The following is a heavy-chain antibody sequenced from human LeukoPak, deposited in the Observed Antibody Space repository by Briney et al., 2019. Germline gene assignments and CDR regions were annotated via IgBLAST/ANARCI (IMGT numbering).Heavy chain of an antibody. J-gene: IGHJ4*02. V-gene: IGHV1-3*01. CDR3: ARAAPTYYYDSSYFDY. CDR2: INAGNGNT. D-gene: IGHD3-22*01. CDR1: GYTFTSYA. Sequence: ASVKVSCKASGYTFTSYAMHWVRQAPGQRLEWMGWINAGNGNTKYSQKFQGRVTITRDTSASTAYMELSSLRSEDTAVYYCARAAPTYYYDSSYFDYWGQGTLVTVSS.